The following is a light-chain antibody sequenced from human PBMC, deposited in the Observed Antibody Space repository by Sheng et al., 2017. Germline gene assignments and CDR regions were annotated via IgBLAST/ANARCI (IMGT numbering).Light chain of an antibody. Sequence: DIQLTQSPSFLSASVGDRVTITCRASQGISSYLAWYQQKPGKAPKLLIYAASTLQSGVPSRFSGSGSGTEFTLTITSLQPEDFATFYCQQLNSYPRAFGQRTRWK. CDR1: QGISSY. CDR2: AAS. V-gene: IGKV1-9*01. J-gene: IGKJ1*01. CDR3: QQLNSYPRA.